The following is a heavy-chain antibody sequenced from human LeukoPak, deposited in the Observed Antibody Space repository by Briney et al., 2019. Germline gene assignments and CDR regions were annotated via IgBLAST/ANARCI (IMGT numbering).Heavy chain of an antibody. CDR3: ARGIAAAHWFDP. V-gene: IGHV4-61*05. D-gene: IGHD6-13*01. CDR2: IYYSGST. Sequence: SETLSLTCTVSGGSISSNSYYWGWIRQPPGKGLEWIGYIYYSGSTNYNPSLKSRVTISVDTSKNQFSLKLSSVTAADTAVYYCARGIAAAHWFDPWGQGTLVTVSS. J-gene: IGHJ5*02. CDR1: GGSISSNSYY.